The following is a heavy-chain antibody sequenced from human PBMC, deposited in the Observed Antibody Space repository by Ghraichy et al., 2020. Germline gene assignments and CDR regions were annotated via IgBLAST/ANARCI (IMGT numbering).Heavy chain of an antibody. Sequence: GGSLRLSCAASGFTFSSYAMNWVRQAPGKGLEWVSAISASGDDTYYADSVKGRFTISRDNSKNTLYLQMNILRAEDTAVYYCAKSTRGYSYDPWDYWGQGTLVTVSS. CDR3: AKSTRGYSYDPWDY. D-gene: IGHD5-18*01. J-gene: IGHJ4*02. CDR1: GFTFSSYA. CDR2: ISASGDDT. V-gene: IGHV3-23*01.